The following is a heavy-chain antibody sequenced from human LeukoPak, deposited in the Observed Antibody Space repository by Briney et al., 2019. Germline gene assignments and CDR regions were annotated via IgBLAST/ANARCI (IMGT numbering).Heavy chain of an antibody. D-gene: IGHD6-13*01. Sequence: ASVKVSCKASGYTFTSYYIHWVRQAPGQGLEWMGIINPSGGSTSYAQKSQGRVTMTRDTSTSTVYMELSSLRSEDTAVYYCARVSPLGSSWTVFDYWGQGTLVTVSS. CDR1: GYTFTSYY. CDR3: ARVSPLGSSWTVFDY. V-gene: IGHV1-46*01. J-gene: IGHJ4*02. CDR2: INPSGGST.